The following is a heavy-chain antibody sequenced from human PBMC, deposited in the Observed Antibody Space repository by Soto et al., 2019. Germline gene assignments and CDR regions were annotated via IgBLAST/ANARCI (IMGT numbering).Heavy chain of an antibody. CDR3: AKDLSSVGTKTGFYP. J-gene: IGHJ5*02. D-gene: IGHD2-15*01. Sequence: PGGSLRLSCAASGDTFSSNAMSWIRQAPGKGLEWVSAISAGGGTTSYSDSVKGRFTISRDNSKNTLYLQMNTLKAEDTAVYYCAKDLSSVGTKTGFYPGGQEPRVPVSS. CDR1: GDTFSSNA. V-gene: IGHV3-23*01. CDR2: ISAGGGTT.